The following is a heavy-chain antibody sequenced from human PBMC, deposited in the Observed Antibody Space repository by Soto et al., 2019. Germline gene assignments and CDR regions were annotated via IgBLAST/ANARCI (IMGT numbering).Heavy chain of an antibody. J-gene: IGHJ4*02. Sequence: QVQLVQSGAEVKKPGASVKVSCKASGYTFTNYGFSWVRQAPGQGLELMGWISAYNGDPNFAQKFQGRVTLTTDTSTSTAYMELRSLRSDDTAVYYCARSGRYYGGDTPYWGQGTLVTVSS. D-gene: IGHD2-21*02. CDR3: ARSGRYYGGDTPY. V-gene: IGHV1-18*01. CDR1: GYTFTNYG. CDR2: ISAYNGDP.